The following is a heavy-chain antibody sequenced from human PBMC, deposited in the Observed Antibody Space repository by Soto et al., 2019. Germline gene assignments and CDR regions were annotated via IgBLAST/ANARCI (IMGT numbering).Heavy chain of an antibody. CDR1: GFTFSSYA. CDR2: ISGSGGST. J-gene: IGHJ6*02. D-gene: IGHD2-2*01. Sequence: GGSLRLSCAASGFTFSSYAMSWVRQAPEKGLEWVSAISGSGGSTYYADSVKGRFTISRDNSKNTLYLQMNSLRAEDTAVYYCAKEHIVVVPAAITYGMDVWGQGTTVTVSS. V-gene: IGHV3-23*01. CDR3: AKEHIVVVPAAITYGMDV.